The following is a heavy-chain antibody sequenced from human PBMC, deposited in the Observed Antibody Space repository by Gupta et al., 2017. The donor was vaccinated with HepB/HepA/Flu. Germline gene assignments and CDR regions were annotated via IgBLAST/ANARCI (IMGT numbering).Heavy chain of an antibody. D-gene: IGHD2-21*02. CDR1: EFTFSHYE. CDR3: AREIPTSYGDCNDY. Sequence: EVQLVESGGGLVQPGGSLRLSCAASEFTFSHYEMNWVRQAPGKGLEWVSYITASGHATRYAESVKGRFTISRDNANNLLYLQMNNLRADDTAIYYGAREIPTSYGDCNDYWGQGTLVAVSS. J-gene: IGHJ4*02. V-gene: IGHV3-48*03. CDR2: ITASGHAT.